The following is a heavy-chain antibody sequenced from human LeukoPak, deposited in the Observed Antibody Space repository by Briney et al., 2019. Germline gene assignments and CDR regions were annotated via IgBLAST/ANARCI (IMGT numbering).Heavy chain of an antibody. J-gene: IGHJ4*02. D-gene: IGHD2-2*01. Sequence: GGSLRLSCAASGFTFSSFAMSWVRQAPGKGLEWVSAISGSGGSTYYADSVKGRFTISRDNSKNTLYLQMNSLRAEDTAVYYCAKGGYCSSSTCPTDYWGQGTLVTVSS. CDR3: AKGGYCSSSTCPTDY. CDR1: GFTFSSFA. V-gene: IGHV3-23*01. CDR2: ISGSGGST.